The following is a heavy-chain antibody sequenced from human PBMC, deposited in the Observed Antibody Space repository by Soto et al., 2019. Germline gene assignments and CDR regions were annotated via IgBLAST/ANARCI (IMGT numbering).Heavy chain of an antibody. CDR1: GYTFDSCS. CDR3: ARLKQDYAVA. CDR2: MNPNSGNT. V-gene: IGHV1-8*01. J-gene: IGHJ5*02. D-gene: IGHD3-16*01. Sequence: GVSSKVSSKASGYTFDSCSISWARLATGQGLEWMGWMNPNSGNTAYAQKFQGRVTMTRNTSISTAYIELSSLRSEDTAVYYCARLKQDYAVAWGQGTLVNVSS.